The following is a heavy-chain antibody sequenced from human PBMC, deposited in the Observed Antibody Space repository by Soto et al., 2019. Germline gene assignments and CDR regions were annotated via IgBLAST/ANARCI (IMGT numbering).Heavy chain of an antibody. CDR2: ITSDTNTI. V-gene: IGHV3-48*02. CDR1: GFPFSIYS. Sequence: EVQLVESGGGLVQPGGSLRLSCAASGFPFSIYSMNWVRQAPGKGLEWSSYITSDTNTIKYADSVKGRFTISRDNAKNLEYLQMNSLRDEDTDVYFCARSVEGHFDYWGQGTVVTVSS. J-gene: IGHJ4*02. CDR3: ARSVEGHFDY. D-gene: IGHD6-19*01.